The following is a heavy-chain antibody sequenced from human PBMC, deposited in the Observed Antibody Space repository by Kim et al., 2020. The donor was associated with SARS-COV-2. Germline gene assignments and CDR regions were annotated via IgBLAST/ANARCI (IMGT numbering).Heavy chain of an antibody. CDR3: ARRFLWPINYFDY. D-gene: IGHD5-12*01. Sequence: SETLSLTCTVSGGSISSSSYYWGWIRQPPGKGLEWIGSIYYSGSTYYNPSLKSRVTISVDTSKNQFSLKLSSVTAADTAVYYCARRFLWPINYFDYWGQGTLVTVSS. V-gene: IGHV4-39*01. CDR1: GGSISSSSYY. J-gene: IGHJ4*02. CDR2: IYYSGST.